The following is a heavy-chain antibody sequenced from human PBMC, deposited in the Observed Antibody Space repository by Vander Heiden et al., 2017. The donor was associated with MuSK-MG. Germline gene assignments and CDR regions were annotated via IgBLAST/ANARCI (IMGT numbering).Heavy chain of an antibody. D-gene: IGHD2-2*01. CDR1: GGSISSYY. CDR2: IYTSGST. Sequence: QVQLQESGPGLVKPPETLSLTCTVSGGSISSYYWSWIRQPAGKGLEWIGRIYTSGSTNYNPSLKSRVTMSVDTSKNQFSLKLSSVTAADTAVYYCARDSEYQLLESAFDIWGQGTMVTVSS. V-gene: IGHV4-4*07. J-gene: IGHJ3*02. CDR3: ARDSEYQLLESAFDI.